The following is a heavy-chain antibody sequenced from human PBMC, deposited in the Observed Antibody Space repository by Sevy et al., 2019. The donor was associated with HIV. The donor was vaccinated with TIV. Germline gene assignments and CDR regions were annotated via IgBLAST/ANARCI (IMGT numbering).Heavy chain of an antibody. V-gene: IGHV4-59*01. Sequence: SETLSLTCTVSGGSISSYYWSWIRQPPGKGLEWVGYIYYSGSTNYNPSLKSRVTISVDTSKNQFSLKLSSVTAADTAVYYCARDAAYCSGGSCYSMSWFDPWGQGTLVTVSS. CDR3: ARDAAYCSGGSCYSMSWFDP. D-gene: IGHD2-15*01. CDR2: IYYSGST. J-gene: IGHJ5*02. CDR1: GGSISSYY.